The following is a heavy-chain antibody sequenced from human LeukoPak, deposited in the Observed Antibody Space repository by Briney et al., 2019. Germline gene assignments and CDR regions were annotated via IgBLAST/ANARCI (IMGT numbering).Heavy chain of an antibody. D-gene: IGHD3-22*01. V-gene: IGHV1-2*02. CDR1: GYTFTGYY. CDR3: ARPITMIVVVTRNDAFDI. CDR2: INPNSGGT. Sequence: ASVKVSCKASGYTFTGYYMHWVRQAPGQGLEWMGWINPNSGGTNYAQKFQGRVTMTRDTSISTVYMELSSLRSEDTAVYYCARPITMIVVVTRNDAFDIWGQGTMVTVSS. J-gene: IGHJ3*02.